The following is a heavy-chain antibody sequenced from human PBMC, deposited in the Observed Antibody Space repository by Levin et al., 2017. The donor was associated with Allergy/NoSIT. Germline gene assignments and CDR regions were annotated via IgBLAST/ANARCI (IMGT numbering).Heavy chain of an antibody. CDR3: AKDPITMIVVAMPYFDS. J-gene: IGHJ4*02. Sequence: GGSLRLSCAASGFTFSSYAMSWVRQAPGKGLEWVSAISGSGGSTYYADSVKGRFTISRDNSKNTLYLQMNSLRAEDTAVYYCAKDPITMIVVAMPYFDSWGQGTLVTVSS. D-gene: IGHD3-22*01. CDR1: GFTFSSYA. V-gene: IGHV3-23*01. CDR2: ISGSGGST.